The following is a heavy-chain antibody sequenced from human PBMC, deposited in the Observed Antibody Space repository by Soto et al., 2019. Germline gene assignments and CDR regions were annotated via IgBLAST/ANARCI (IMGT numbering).Heavy chain of an antibody. CDR2: ISGSGGHT. J-gene: IGHJ5*02. CDR1: GFSFFSYA. Sequence: GGSLRLSCTGSGFSFFSYAMSWVRQAPGKGLEWVSTISGSGGHTYYADSVKGRFVVSRDNDKNTVYLHMSSLTGEDTAVYSCAKIEMGWFAHWGQGTQVTVSS. D-gene: IGHD2-8*01. V-gene: IGHV3-23*01. CDR3: AKIEMGWFAH.